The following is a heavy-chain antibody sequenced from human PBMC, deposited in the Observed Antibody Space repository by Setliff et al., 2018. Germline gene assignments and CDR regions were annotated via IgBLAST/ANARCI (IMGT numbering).Heavy chain of an antibody. CDR2: IYDSGSS. CDR1: GGSVSNSGFF. Sequence: SETLSLTCTVSGGSVSNSGFFWGWLRQAPGKGLEWIGNIYDSGSSNYNASLKSRLIITRDTSKNQISLKLTSVTAADTAVYYCGRGFSRIEGWGNWFDPWGQGIWVTVSS. D-gene: IGHD2-15*01. V-gene: IGHV4-39*01. CDR3: GRGFSRIEGWGNWFDP. J-gene: IGHJ5*02.